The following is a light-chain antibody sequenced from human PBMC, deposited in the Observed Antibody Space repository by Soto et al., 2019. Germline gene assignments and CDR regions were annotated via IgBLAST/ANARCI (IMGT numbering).Light chain of an antibody. CDR3: QQSYSMPRT. CDR1: QSIGNY. CDR2: AVP. Sequence: DIQMTQSPSSRSASVGERVTISCRASQSIGNYLNWYQQKPGKAPRLLIYAVPSLQSGVPSRFSGSGSGTDFTLTISSLQPEDFATYYCQQSYSMPRTFGQGTKVDIK. V-gene: IGKV1-39*01. J-gene: IGKJ1*01.